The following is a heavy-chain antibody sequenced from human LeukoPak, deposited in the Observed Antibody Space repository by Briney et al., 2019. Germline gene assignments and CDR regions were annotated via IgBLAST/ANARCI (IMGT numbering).Heavy chain of an antibody. D-gene: IGHD6-13*01. Sequence: PGGSLRLSCAASGFTFSSYSMNWVRQAPGKGLEWVSSISSSSSYIYYADPVKGRFTISRDNAKNSLYLQMNSLRAEDTAVYYCARDGSSWYYFDYWGQGTLVTVSS. CDR3: ARDGSSWYYFDY. CDR1: GFTFSSYS. CDR2: ISSSSSYI. J-gene: IGHJ4*02. V-gene: IGHV3-21*01.